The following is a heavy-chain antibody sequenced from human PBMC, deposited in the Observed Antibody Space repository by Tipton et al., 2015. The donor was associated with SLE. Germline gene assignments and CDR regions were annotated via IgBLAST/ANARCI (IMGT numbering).Heavy chain of an antibody. CDR2: IYHSGST. D-gene: IGHD6-13*01. J-gene: IGHJ4*02. Sequence: LRLSCAVSGYSISSGYYWGWIRQPPGKGLEWIGSIYHSGSTYYNPSLKSRVTISVDTSKNQFSLKLSSVTAADTAVYYCARVVAAADYWGQGTLVTVSS. V-gene: IGHV4-38-2*01. CDR3: ARVVAAADY. CDR1: GYSISSGYY.